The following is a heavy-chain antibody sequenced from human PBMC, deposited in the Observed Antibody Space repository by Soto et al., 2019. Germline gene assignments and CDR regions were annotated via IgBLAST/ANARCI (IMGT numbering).Heavy chain of an antibody. Sequence: ASVKVSCKASGGTFSSYAISWVRQAPGQGLEWMGGIIPIFGTANYAQKFQGRVTITADESTSTAYMELSSLRSEDTAVYYCARGGRAARVPYYYGMDVWGQGTTVTVSS. CDR1: GGTFSSYA. CDR3: ARGGRAARVPYYYGMDV. J-gene: IGHJ6*02. CDR2: IIPIFGTA. V-gene: IGHV1-69*13. D-gene: IGHD6-6*01.